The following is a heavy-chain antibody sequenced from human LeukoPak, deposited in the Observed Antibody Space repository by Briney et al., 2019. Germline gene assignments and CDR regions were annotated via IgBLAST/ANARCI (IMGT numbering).Heavy chain of an antibody. CDR3: ARALSWTTESYYYMDV. Sequence: ASVKVSCKASGCTFTSYDINWVRQATGHGLEWIGWMNPNSGNTGYAQKFQGRVTMTKNTSISTAYMELSSLRAEDTAVYYCARALSWTTESYYYMDVWGKGTTVTVSS. J-gene: IGHJ6*03. CDR2: MNPNSGNT. V-gene: IGHV1-8*01. D-gene: IGHD3/OR15-3a*01. CDR1: GCTFTSYD.